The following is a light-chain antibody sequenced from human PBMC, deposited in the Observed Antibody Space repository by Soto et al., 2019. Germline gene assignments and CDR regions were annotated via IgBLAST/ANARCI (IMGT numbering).Light chain of an antibody. CDR3: QQQSNRPLT. J-gene: IGKJ4*01. Sequence: LTLSPATRSVSPGERATLSCRACQSVSSNLDWYQQNPGQAPRXLIFDASNRATGIPARFSGSGSGTDFTLNIRCLQTEDGAVYYGQQQSNRPLTFGGGTKVEI. V-gene: IGKV3-11*01. CDR2: DAS. CDR1: QSVSSN.